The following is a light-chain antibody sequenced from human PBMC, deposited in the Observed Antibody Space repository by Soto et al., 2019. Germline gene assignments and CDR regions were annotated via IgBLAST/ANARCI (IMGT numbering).Light chain of an antibody. CDR2: DVS. CDR1: SSDVGGYNY. Sequence: QSVLTQPASVSGSPGQSITISCTGTSSDVGGYNYVSWYQQHPGKAPKLMIYDVSNRPSGVSNRFSGSKSGNTASLTISGLQAEDEADYYCSSYTSSSTLPSYVFGTGTKVTV. CDR3: SSYTSSSTLPSYV. J-gene: IGLJ1*01. V-gene: IGLV2-14*01.